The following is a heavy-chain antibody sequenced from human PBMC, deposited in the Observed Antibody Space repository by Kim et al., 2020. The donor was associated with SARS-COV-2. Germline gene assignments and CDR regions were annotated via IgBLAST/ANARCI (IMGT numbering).Heavy chain of an antibody. CDR1: GFSFSDYY. J-gene: IGHJ4*02. V-gene: IGHV3-11*04. CDR2: INSDGSSI. Sequence: GGSLRLSCAASGFSFSDYYMSWIRQAPGKGLEWVAYINSDGSSIKYADSVNGRFTVSRDNAKKSLSLQMNSLTPEDTAVYYCVREPNYWGQGTPATVSS. CDR3: VREPNY.